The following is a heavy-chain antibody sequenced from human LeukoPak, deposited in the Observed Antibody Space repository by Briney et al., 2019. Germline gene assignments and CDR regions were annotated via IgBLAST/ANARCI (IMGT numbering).Heavy chain of an antibody. J-gene: IGHJ4*02. CDR1: GFTFSSYE. D-gene: IGHD6-19*01. CDR2: ISTTGSSI. V-gene: IGHV3-48*03. Sequence: GGTLRLSCAASGFTFSSYEMNWVRQAPGKGLEWVSYISTTGSSIYYADSVKGRFTISRDNVKNLLYLQMNSLRAEDTAVYYCARVQRGIAVALDYWGQGTLATVSS. CDR3: ARVQRGIAVALDY.